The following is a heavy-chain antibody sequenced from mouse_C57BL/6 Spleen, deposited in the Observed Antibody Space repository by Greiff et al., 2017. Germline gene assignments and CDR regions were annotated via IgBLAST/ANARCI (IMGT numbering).Heavy chain of an antibody. CDR1: GYTFTSYW. D-gene: IGHD1-1*01. J-gene: IGHJ2*01. V-gene: IGHV1-64*01. Sequence: QVQLQQPGAELVKPGASVKLSCKASGYTFTSYWMHWVKQRPGQGLEWIGMIHPNSGSTNYNEKFKSKATLTVDKSSSTAYMQLSSLTSEDSAVYYCARITTVVAPVDYWGQGTTLTVSS. CDR2: IHPNSGST. CDR3: ARITTVVAPVDY.